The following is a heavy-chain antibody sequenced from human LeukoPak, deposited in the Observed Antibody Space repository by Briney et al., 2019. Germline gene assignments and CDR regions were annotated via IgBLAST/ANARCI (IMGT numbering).Heavy chain of an antibody. Sequence: ASVKVSCKASGYTFTGYYMHWVRQAPGQGLEWMGWINPNSCGTNYAQKFQGRVTMTRDTSISTAYMELSRLRSDDTAVYYCARVEGYCSSTSCYNYYYGMDVWGQGTTVTVSS. V-gene: IGHV1-2*02. J-gene: IGHJ6*02. D-gene: IGHD2-2*02. CDR1: GYTFTGYY. CDR3: ARVEGYCSSTSCYNYYYGMDV. CDR2: INPNSCGT.